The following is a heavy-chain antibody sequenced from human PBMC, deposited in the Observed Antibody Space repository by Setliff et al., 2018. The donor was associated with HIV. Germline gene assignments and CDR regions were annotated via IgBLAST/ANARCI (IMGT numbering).Heavy chain of an antibody. CDR1: GYSLTELA. D-gene: IGHD2-21*02. Sequence: ASVKVSCKASGYSLTELAIHWVRQAPGKGLEWMGGFDPEHGKTMYAQKFQGRVTMTEDTSTDTAYMELSSLRSEDTALYFCATGVQVTTIYGLDVWGQGTTVTVSS. CDR3: ATGVQVTTIYGLDV. V-gene: IGHV1-24*01. CDR2: FDPEHGKT. J-gene: IGHJ6*02.